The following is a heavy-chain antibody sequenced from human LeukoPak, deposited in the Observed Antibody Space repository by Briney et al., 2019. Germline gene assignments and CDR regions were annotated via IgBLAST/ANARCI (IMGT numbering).Heavy chain of an antibody. V-gene: IGHV3-30-3*01. CDR1: GFTFSSYA. CDR3: ASLGYCSSTSCYIRRGYYMDV. D-gene: IGHD2-2*02. CDR2: ISYDGSNK. Sequence: QPGRSLRLSCAASGFTFSSYAMHWVRQAPGKGLEWVAVISYDGSNKYYTDSVKGRFTISRDNSKNTLYLQMNSLRAEDTAVYYCASLGYCSSTSCYIRRGYYMDVWGKGTTVTVSS. J-gene: IGHJ6*03.